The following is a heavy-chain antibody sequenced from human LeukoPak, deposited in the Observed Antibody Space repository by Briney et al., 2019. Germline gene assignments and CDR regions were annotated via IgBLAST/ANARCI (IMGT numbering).Heavy chain of an antibody. CDR1: GFTFSSYA. J-gene: IGHJ3*02. Sequence: PGGSLRLSCVPSGFTFSSYAMSWVRQAPGKGLEWVSAISGSGGSTYYADSVKGYFTISRDNSKNTLYLQMNSLRAEDTAVYYCAKVVYYGSGRYHDAFDIWGQGTMVTVSS. CDR3: AKVVYYGSGRYHDAFDI. CDR2: ISGSGGST. V-gene: IGHV3-23*01. D-gene: IGHD3-10*01.